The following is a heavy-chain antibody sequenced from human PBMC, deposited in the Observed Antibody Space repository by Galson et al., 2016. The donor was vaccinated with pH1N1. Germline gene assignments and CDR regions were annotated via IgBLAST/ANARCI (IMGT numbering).Heavy chain of an antibody. CDR3: ARKTPYSSGWGYYYGMDV. CDR2: ILYDGTNE. J-gene: IGHJ6*02. D-gene: IGHD6-19*01. Sequence: SLRLSCAASGFTFTSYAMHWVRQAPGEGLEWVAVILYDGTNEYYADSVKGRFTISRDKTQSTVYLEMNSLRAEDTAVYYWARKTPYSSGWGYYYGMDVWGQGTTVTVSS. CDR1: GFTFTSYA. V-gene: IGHV3-30*04.